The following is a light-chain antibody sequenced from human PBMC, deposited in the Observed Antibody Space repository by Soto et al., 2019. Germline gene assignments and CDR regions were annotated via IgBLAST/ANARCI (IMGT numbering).Light chain of an antibody. CDR3: QQANSFPLT. V-gene: IGKV1-12*01. J-gene: IGKJ4*01. CDR1: QGISNC. Sequence: DIQMTQSPSSVSASVGDRFSITCRASQGISNCLAWYQQNPGRAPKPLIYTGSSLPSGVPSRFSGTGSGTDCTLPISSLQPEDVATYNCQQANSFPLTSGGGTQVESK. CDR2: TGS.